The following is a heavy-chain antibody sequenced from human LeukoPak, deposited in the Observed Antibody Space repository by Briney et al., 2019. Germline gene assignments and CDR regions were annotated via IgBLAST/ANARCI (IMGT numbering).Heavy chain of an antibody. CDR2: INPNSGGT. Sequence: ASVKVSCKASGYTFTGYYLHWVRQAPGQGLEWMGQINPNSGGTNYAQKFQGRVTMTRDTSISTAYIELSRLRSGDTAICYCARDYSRAWYSHWGQGTLVTVSS. J-gene: IGHJ4*02. D-gene: IGHD6-19*01. CDR3: ARDYSRAWYSH. CDR1: GYTFTGYY. V-gene: IGHV1-2*06.